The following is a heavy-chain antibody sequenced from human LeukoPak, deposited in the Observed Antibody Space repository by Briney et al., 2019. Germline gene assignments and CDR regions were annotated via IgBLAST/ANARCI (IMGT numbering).Heavy chain of an antibody. CDR2: INHSGST. Sequence: PSETLSLTCAVYGGSFSGYYWSWIRQPPGKGLEWIGEINHSGSTNYNPSLKSRVTISVDTSKNQFSLKLSSVTAADTAVYYCARHRGAARHVDYWGRGTLVTVSS. CDR3: ARHRGAARHVDY. D-gene: IGHD6-6*01. V-gene: IGHV4-34*01. CDR1: GGSFSGYY. J-gene: IGHJ4*02.